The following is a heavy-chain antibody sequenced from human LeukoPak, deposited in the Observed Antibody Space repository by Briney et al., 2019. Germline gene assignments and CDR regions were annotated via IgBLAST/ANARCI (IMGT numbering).Heavy chain of an antibody. CDR3: ARVGWELLSALDTFDY. V-gene: IGHV3-7*01. J-gene: IGHJ4*02. CDR1: GFTFSSYW. Sequence: GGSLRLSCAASGFTFSSYWMSWVRQAPGKGLEWVANIKQEGSEKYYVDSVKGRFTISRDNAKNSLYLQMNSLRAEDTAVYYCARVGWELLSALDTFDYWGQGTLVTVSS. D-gene: IGHD5-18*01. CDR2: IKQEGSEK.